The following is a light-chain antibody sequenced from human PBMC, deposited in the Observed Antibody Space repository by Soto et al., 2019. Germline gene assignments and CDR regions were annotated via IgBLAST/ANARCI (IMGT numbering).Light chain of an antibody. CDR2: GAS. CDR1: QSFTTSQ. CDR3: PQDASSPRT. J-gene: IGKJ1*01. Sequence: PGERATLFCRASQSFTTSQLAWYQRRPGQAPRVLIFGASRRATGIPDRFSGSGSGTDFTLTISRLEPEDSAVYYCPQDASSPRTFGQGTTVEIK. V-gene: IGKV3-20*01.